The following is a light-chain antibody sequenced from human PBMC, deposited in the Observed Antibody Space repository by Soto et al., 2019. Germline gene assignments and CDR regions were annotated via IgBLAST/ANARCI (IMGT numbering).Light chain of an antibody. CDR1: QDVSDF. Sequence: DIHLTQCPSILSASVGDRVTLTCRSSQDVSDFLAWYQHAPGKAPNLLIYGGYTLQSGVPSRFSGSGPGTEFSLTITGLQPEDFAPYYCQYRNGGPTITFGHGTRLEV. J-gene: IGKJ5*01. CDR3: QYRNGGPTIT. CDR2: GGY. V-gene: IGKV1-9*01.